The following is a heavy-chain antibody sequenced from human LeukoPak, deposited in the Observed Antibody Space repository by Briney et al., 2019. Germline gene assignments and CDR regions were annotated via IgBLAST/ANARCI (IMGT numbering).Heavy chain of an antibody. V-gene: IGHV3-11*01. D-gene: IGHD6-13*01. Sequence: PGGSLRLSCAASGFTFSDYYMSWIRQAPGKGLEWVSYISSSGSTIYYADSVKGRFTISRDNAKNSLYLQMNSLRAEDTAVYYCAQSGHSSSLGLLGMDVWGQGTTVTVSS. CDR2: ISSSGSTI. CDR3: AQSGHSSSLGLLGMDV. CDR1: GFTFSDYY. J-gene: IGHJ6*02.